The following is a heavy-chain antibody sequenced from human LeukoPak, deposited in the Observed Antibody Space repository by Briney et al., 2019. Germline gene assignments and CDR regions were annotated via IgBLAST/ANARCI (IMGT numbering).Heavy chain of an antibody. Sequence: SETLSLTCTVSGGSISSYYWSWIRQPPGKGLEWSGYIYYSGSTNYNPSLKSRVTISVDTSKNQFSLKLSSVTAADTAVYYCARSWGYSSSDTFDYWGQGTLVTVSS. CDR2: IYYSGST. V-gene: IGHV4-59*01. CDR3: ARSWGYSSSDTFDY. J-gene: IGHJ4*02. D-gene: IGHD6-13*01. CDR1: GGSISSYY.